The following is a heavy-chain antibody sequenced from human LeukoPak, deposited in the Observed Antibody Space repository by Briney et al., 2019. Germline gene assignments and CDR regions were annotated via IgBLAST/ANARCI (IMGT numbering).Heavy chain of an antibody. J-gene: IGHJ4*02. CDR2: INPNSGGT. CDR3: ARGGWLGKPQRVDY. V-gene: IGHV1-2*06. Sequence: ASVKVSCKTSGYTFTNYYIHWVRQAPGQGLEWMGRINPNSGGTNYAQKFQGRVTMTRDTSISTAYMELSRLRSDDTAVYYCARGGWLGKPQRVDYWGQGTLVTVSS. CDR1: GYTFTNYY. D-gene: IGHD6-19*01.